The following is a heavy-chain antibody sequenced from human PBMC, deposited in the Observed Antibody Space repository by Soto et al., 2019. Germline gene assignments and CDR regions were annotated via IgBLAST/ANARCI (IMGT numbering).Heavy chain of an antibody. J-gene: IGHJ5*02. D-gene: IGHD6-19*01. CDR3: AREVQYYSSGWYNGFDP. V-gene: IGHV1-18*01. Sequence: ASVKVSCKASGYTFTSYGISWVRQAPGQGLEWMGWISAYNGNTNYAQKLQGRVTMTTDTSTSTAYMELRSLRSDDTAVYYCAREVQYYSSGWYNGFDPWGQGTLVTVSS. CDR2: ISAYNGNT. CDR1: GYTFTSYG.